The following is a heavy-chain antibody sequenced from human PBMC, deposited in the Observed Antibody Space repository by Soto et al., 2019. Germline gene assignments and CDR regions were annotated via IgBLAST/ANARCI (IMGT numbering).Heavy chain of an antibody. CDR1: CYTLSSYG. CDR3: ARVGIAAAGTLGENDY. D-gene: IGHD6-13*01. V-gene: IGHV1-18*04. J-gene: IGHJ4*02. CDR2: ISAYNGNT. Sequence: ASVKVSCKASCYTLSSYGFSWGRQAPGQGLEWMGWISAYNGNTNYAQKLQGRVTMTTDTSTSTAYMELRSLRSDDTAVYYCARVGIAAAGTLGENDYWGQGTLVTVYS.